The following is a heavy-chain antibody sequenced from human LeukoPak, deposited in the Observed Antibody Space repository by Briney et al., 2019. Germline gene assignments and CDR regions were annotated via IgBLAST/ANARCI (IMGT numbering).Heavy chain of an antibody. CDR2: ISGSGGST. CDR3: AKRRSNSSSSLSFDY. D-gene: IGHD6-13*01. V-gene: IGHV3-23*01. CDR1: GFTFSSYA. Sequence: GGSLRLSCAASGFTFSSYAMSWVRQAPGKGLEWVSAISGSGGSTYYADSVKGRFTISRDNSKNTLYLQMNSLRAEDTAVYYCAKRRSNSSSSLSFDYWGQGTLVTVSS. J-gene: IGHJ4*02.